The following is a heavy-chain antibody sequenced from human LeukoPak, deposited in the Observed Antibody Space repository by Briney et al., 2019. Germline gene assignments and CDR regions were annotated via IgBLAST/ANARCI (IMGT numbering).Heavy chain of an antibody. Sequence: PSETLSLTCAFYGGSFSGYYWSWIRQPPGKGLEWIGEINHSGSTNYNPSLKSRVTISADTSKNLFSLKLSSVTAADTAVYYCARGLNYYASSGYYGYWGQGTLVTVSS. J-gene: IGHJ4*02. D-gene: IGHD3-22*01. CDR1: GGSFSGYY. CDR3: ARGLNYYASSGYYGY. V-gene: IGHV4-34*01. CDR2: INHSGST.